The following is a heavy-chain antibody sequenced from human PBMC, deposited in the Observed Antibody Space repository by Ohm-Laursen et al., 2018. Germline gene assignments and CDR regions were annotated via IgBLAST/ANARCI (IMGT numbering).Heavy chain of an antibody. V-gene: IGHV1-8*01. CDR2: MNPNSGNT. J-gene: IGHJ6*02. Sequence: GASVKVSCKVSGYTFTSYDINWVRQATGQGLEWMGWMNPNSGNTGYAQKFQGRVTMTRNTSISTAYMELSSLRSEDTAVYYCARGGTGLDYYYYGMDVWGQGTTVTVSS. CDR1: GYTFTSYD. CDR3: ARGGTGLDYYYYGMDV.